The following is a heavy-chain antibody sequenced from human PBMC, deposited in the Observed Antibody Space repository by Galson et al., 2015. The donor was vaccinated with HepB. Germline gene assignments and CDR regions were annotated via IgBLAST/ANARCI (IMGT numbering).Heavy chain of an antibody. CDR3: ARDHKSSWYY. D-gene: IGHD6-13*01. Sequence: SLRLSCAASGFTFSSYSMNWVRQAPGKGLEWVSYISSSSSTIYYADSVKGRFTISRDNAKNSLYLQMNSLRAVDTAVYYCARDHKSSWYYWGQGTLVTVSS. CDR2: ISSSSSTI. J-gene: IGHJ4*02. V-gene: IGHV3-48*04. CDR1: GFTFSSYS.